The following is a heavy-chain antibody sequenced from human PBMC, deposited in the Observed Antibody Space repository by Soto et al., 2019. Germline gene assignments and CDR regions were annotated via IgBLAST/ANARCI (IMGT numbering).Heavy chain of an antibody. D-gene: IGHD3-10*01. Sequence: QVQLVQSGAEVKKPGASVTVSCKASGYSFTSYGITWVRQAPGQGLEWMGWISTYNGNTKYVQKFQDRVAMTTDTSTSTAYMELRSLRSDDTAVYYCARGYYYCSGSYVDYWGQGTLVTVSS. CDR2: ISTYNGNT. CDR3: ARGYYYCSGSYVDY. CDR1: GYSFTSYG. V-gene: IGHV1-18*01. J-gene: IGHJ4*02.